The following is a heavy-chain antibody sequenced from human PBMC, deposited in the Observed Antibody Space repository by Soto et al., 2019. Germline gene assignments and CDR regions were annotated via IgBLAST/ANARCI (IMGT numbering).Heavy chain of an antibody. CDR1: GFAFTSSA. Sequence: SVKVCCKASGFAFTSSAVQLVRQARGQRLEWIGWIVVGSGNTNYAQKFHERVTITRDMSTSTAYMELSSLRSEDTAVYYCAAVGSSSWRDYYYYYGMDVWGQGTTVTVSS. CDR2: IVVGSGNT. V-gene: IGHV1-58*01. J-gene: IGHJ6*01. CDR3: AAVGSSSWRDYYYYYGMDV. D-gene: IGHD6-13*01.